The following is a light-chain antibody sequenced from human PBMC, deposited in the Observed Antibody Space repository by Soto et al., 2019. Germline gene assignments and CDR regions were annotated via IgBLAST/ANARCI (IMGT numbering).Light chain of an antibody. V-gene: IGKV3-11*01. CDR1: QSVSSY. CDR3: QQRSNWPPLT. CDR2: DAS. J-gene: IGKJ4*01. Sequence: EIVLTQSPATLSLSPGERATLSCRASQSVSSYLAWYQQKPGQAPRLLIYDASNRPTAIPARFSGSGSGTDFTLTISSLEPEDFAVYYCQQRSNWPPLTFGGGTKVEIK.